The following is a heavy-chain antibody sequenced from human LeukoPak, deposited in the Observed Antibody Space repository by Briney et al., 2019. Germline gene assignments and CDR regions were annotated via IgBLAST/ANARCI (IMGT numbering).Heavy chain of an antibody. CDR1: TFTFRNYW. J-gene: IGHJ6*02. CDR3: ARDKMSGYYGMDV. D-gene: IGHD3-3*01. CDR2: IKEDGNEK. Sequence: PGGSLRLSCAASTFTFRNYWMSWVRQALGKGPEWVANIKEDGNEKDYVDSVKGRFTISRDNAKNSLYLQMNTLRAEDTAVYYCARDKMSGYYGMDVWGQGTTVTVSS. V-gene: IGHV3-7*03.